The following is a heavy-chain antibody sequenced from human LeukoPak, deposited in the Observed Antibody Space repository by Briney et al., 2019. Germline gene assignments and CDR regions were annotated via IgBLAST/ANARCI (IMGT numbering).Heavy chain of an antibody. CDR1: GYTFTSYG. CDR3: ARDLYGDYPGNWFDP. V-gene: IGHV1-18*01. J-gene: IGHJ5*02. Sequence: ASVKVSCKASGYTFTSYGISWVRQAPGQGLEWMGWISAYNGNTNYAQKLQGRVTMTTDTSTSIAYMELRSLRSDDTAVYYCARDLYGDYPGNWFDPWGQGTLVTVSS. CDR2: ISAYNGNT. D-gene: IGHD4-17*01.